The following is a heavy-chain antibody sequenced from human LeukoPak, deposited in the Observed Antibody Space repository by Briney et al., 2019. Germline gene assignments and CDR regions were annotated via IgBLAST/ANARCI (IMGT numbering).Heavy chain of an antibody. V-gene: IGHV3-7*05. Sequence: GGSLRLSCAASGFTFSRYWMSWVRQAPGKGLEWVANIKQDGSEKDYVDSVKGRFSISRDNAKNSLYLQMNSLGAEDTAVYYCARDWSTFDYWGQGTLVTVSS. CDR2: IKQDGSEK. J-gene: IGHJ4*02. CDR3: ARDWSTFDY. CDR1: GFTFSRYW.